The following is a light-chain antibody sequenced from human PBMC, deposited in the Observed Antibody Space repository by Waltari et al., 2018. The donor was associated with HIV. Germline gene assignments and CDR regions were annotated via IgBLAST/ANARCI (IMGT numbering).Light chain of an antibody. J-gene: IGKJ5*01. Sequence: DIVMTQSPDALAVSLGERAAINRTSRQSILYNSNNKNYLVWYQQRPGQPPKVLISWASTRESGVPDRFSGSGSGTHFTLAINGLQAEDVAVYYCQQYYSIPITFGQGTRLDIK. CDR3: QQYYSIPIT. CDR1: QSILYNSNNKNY. V-gene: IGKV4-1*01. CDR2: WAS.